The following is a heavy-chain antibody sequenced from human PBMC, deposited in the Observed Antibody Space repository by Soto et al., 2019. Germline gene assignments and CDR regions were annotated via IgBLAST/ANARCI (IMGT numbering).Heavy chain of an antibody. J-gene: IGHJ6*03. CDR3: ARDYPNGDHPYYYYYMDA. Sequence: GGSLRLSCAASGFTFSDYYMSWIRQAPGKGLEWVSYISSSGSTIYYADSVKGRFTISRDNAKNSLYLQMNSLRAEDTAVYYCARDYPNGDHPYYYYYMDAWGKGTTVTVSS. D-gene: IGHD4-17*01. CDR2: ISSSGSTI. V-gene: IGHV3-11*01. CDR1: GFTFSDYY.